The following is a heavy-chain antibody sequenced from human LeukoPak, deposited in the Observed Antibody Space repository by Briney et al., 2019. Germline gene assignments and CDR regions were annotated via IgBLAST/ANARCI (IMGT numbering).Heavy chain of an antibody. CDR3: AKDRYSYAFEYSDS. V-gene: IGHV3-30*18. J-gene: IGHJ4*02. CDR1: GFTFSSYG. CDR2: ISNDGSKK. Sequence: GGSLRLSCAASGFTFSSYGMHWVRQAPGKGLDWVAVISNDGSKKYFADSVKGRFTISRDNSKNTLSLQMSSLRTEDTAVYYCAKDRYSYAFEYSDSWGQGTLVTVSS. D-gene: IGHD5-18*01.